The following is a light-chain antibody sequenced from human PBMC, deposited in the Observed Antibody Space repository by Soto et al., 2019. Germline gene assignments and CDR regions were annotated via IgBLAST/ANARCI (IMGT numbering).Light chain of an antibody. CDR2: GAS. V-gene: IGKV3-20*01. CDR3: HQYYSSPTT. Sequence: TQSPGTLSVSPGERATVSCRASQTVSSGFLAWYQQKVGQAPRLLIYGASTRATGIPDRFSGSGSGTDFTLTIDRLEPEDFAVYYCHQYYSSPTTFGGGTKVDIK. CDR1: QTVSSGF. J-gene: IGKJ4*01.